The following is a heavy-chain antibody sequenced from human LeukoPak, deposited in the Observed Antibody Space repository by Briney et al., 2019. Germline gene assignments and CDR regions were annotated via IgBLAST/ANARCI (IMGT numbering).Heavy chain of an antibody. CDR1: GFTFSSYG. Sequence: PGGSLRLSCAASGFTFSSYGMHWVRQAPGKGLEWVAVISYDGSNKYYADSVKGRFTISRDNSKNTLHLQMNSLRAEDTAVYYCSTTVTTLFSYWGQGTLVTVSS. CDR3: STTVTTLFSY. V-gene: IGHV3-30*03. J-gene: IGHJ4*02. D-gene: IGHD4-17*01. CDR2: ISYDGSNK.